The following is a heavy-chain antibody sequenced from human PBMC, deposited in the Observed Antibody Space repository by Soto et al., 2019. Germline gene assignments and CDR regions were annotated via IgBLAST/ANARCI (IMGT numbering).Heavy chain of an antibody. CDR1: GFTFSSYA. J-gene: IGHJ4*02. V-gene: IGHV3-23*01. D-gene: IGHD1-26*01. Sequence: GGSLRLSCAASGFTFSSYAMSWVRQAPGKGLEWVSAISGSGGSTYYADSVKGRFTISRDNSKNTLYLQMNSLRAEDTAVYYCARNSGSYSSVDYWGQGTLVTVSS. CDR2: ISGSGGST. CDR3: ARNSGSYSSVDY.